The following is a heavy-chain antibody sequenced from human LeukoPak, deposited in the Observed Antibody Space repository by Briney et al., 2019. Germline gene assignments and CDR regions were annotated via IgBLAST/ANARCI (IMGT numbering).Heavy chain of an antibody. J-gene: IGHJ4*02. Sequence: PGGSLRLSCAASGFTFSSYSMNWVRQAPGKGLEWVSSISNSSYIYYADSVKRRFTISRDNAKNSLYLQMNSLRAEDTAVYYCAREGRWLQFGTADYFDYWGQGTLVTVSS. CDR3: AREGRWLQFGTADYFDY. CDR2: ISNSSYI. CDR1: GFTFSSYS. V-gene: IGHV3-21*01. D-gene: IGHD5-24*01.